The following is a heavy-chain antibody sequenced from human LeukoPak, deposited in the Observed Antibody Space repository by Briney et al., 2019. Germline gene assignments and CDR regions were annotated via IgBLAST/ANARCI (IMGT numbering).Heavy chain of an antibody. CDR3: TSHTVTDDY. Sequence: GGSLRLSCAASGLTFSGSAMHWVRQASGKGLEWVGRIRSKANSYATAYAASVKGRFTISRDDSKNTAYLQMNSLKTEDTAVYYCTSHTVTDDYWGQGTLVTVTS. J-gene: IGHJ4*02. CDR2: IRSKANSYAT. V-gene: IGHV3-73*01. CDR1: GLTFSGSA. D-gene: IGHD4-17*01.